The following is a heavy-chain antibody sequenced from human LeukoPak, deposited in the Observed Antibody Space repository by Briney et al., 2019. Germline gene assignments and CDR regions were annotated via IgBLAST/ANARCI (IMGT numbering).Heavy chain of an antibody. CDR2: MSYDGSNK. J-gene: IGHJ4*02. CDR1: GFTFSDYA. Sequence: PGGSLRLSCAASGFTFSDYAMHWVRQAPGQGLEWVTVMSYDGSNKYYADSVKGRFTISRDNSKNTLYLQMNSLRADDTAVYYCAKDLQLALDYWGPGNLLTVSP. D-gene: IGHD6-13*01. V-gene: IGHV3-30*04. CDR3: AKDLQLALDY.